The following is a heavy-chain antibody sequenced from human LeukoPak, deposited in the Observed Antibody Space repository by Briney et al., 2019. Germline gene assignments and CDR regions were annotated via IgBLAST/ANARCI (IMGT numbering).Heavy chain of an antibody. CDR1: GLTFSSEW. CDR2: INKDGSEK. D-gene: IGHD1-1*01. CDR3: ARDHDGKDC. J-gene: IGHJ4*02. Sequence: GGSLRLSCGASGLTFSSEWMSGVRQAPGEGRECVTNINKDGSEKYYEDSVKGRFTVSRDNAKNSLYLHMNGLRADDTAIYYCARDHDGKDCWGQGTLVTVSS. V-gene: IGHV3-7*01.